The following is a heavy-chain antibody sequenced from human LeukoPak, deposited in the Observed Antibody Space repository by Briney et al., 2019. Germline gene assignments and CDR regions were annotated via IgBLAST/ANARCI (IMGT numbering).Heavy chain of an antibody. V-gene: IGHV1-69*13. Sequence: ASVKVSCKASGGTFSSYAISWVRQAPGQGLEWMGGIIPIFGTANYAQKFQGRVTITADESTSTAYMELSSLRSEDTAVYYCARVLIDDILTGYSRFDPWGQGTLVTVSS. CDR1: GGTFSSYA. CDR2: IIPIFGTA. J-gene: IGHJ5*02. D-gene: IGHD3-9*01. CDR3: ARVLIDDILTGYSRFDP.